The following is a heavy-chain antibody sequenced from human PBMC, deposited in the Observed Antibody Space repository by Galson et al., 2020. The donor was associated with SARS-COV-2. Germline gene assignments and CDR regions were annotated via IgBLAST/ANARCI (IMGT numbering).Heavy chain of an antibody. Sequence: ETSETLSLTCTVSGGSISSSNYYWGWIRQPPGKGLEWIGSVYYSGNTYYKSSLKSRVTISVDTSKNQFSLKLTSVTADTAVYYCARRVAPLVVPAAVFGGLDVWGQGTTVTVSS. CDR3: ARRVAPLVVPAAVFGGLDV. CDR1: GGSISSSNYY. D-gene: IGHD2-2*01. CDR2: VYYSGNT. V-gene: IGHV4-39*01. J-gene: IGHJ6*02.